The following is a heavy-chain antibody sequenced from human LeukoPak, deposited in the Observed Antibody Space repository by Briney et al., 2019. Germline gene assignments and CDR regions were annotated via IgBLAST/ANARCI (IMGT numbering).Heavy chain of an antibody. D-gene: IGHD7-27*01. CDR3: ASTSRYFTGDSDY. J-gene: IGHJ4*02. Sequence: PSETLSLTCTVSGGSISSSSYYWGWIRQPPGKGLEWIGSIYYSGSTYYNPSLKSRVTISVDTSKNQFSLKLSSVTAADTAVYYCASTSRYFTGDSDYWGQGTLVTVSS. V-gene: IGHV4-39*01. CDR1: GGSISSSSYY. CDR2: IYYSGST.